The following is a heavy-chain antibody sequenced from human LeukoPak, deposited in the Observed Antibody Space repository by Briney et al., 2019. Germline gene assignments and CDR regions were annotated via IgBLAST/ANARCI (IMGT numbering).Heavy chain of an antibody. D-gene: IGHD3-3*01. CDR2: IKQDGGEK. CDR1: AFTFNDYW. J-gene: IGHJ3*02. Sequence: PGGYLRLSCAASAFTFNDYWMTWVRQAPGKGLEWVANIKQDGGEKYYVDSVKGRFTISRDNAKNSLYLQMNSLRAEDTAVYYCARGGATTFGLWGNAFDIWGQGTMVTVS. CDR3: ARGGATTFGLWGNAFDI. V-gene: IGHV3-7*01.